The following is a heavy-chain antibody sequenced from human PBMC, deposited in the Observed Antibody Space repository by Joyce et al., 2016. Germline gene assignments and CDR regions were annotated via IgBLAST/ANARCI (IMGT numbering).Heavy chain of an antibody. J-gene: IGHJ6*02. CDR3: ARGGISYYYAMDV. D-gene: IGHD3-16*01. CDR2: ISGTSYYI. Sequence: SWFRQAPGKGLEWVAAISGTSYYIFHAETVRGRFTVSRDNAMKTLYLQMNSLRAEDSAVFYCARGGISYYYAMDVWGQGTTVTVSS. V-gene: IGHV3-21*01.